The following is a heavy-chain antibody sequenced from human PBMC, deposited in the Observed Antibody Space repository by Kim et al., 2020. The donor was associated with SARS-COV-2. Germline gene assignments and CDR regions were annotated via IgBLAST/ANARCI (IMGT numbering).Heavy chain of an antibody. CDR3: AKGQQLGCYYYGMDV. J-gene: IGHJ6*02. D-gene: IGHD6-6*01. V-gene: IGHV3-30*02. Sequence: AGSVKGLFTISGANSKNTLYLEMNRLRAEDTAVYYCAKGQQLGCYYYGMDVWGQGTTVTVSS.